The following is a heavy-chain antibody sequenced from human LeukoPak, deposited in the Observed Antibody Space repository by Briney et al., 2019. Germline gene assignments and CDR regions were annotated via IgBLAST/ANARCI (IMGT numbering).Heavy chain of an antibody. Sequence: SXXXXXKASGFTFTSSAMQWVRQARGRRLEWIGWIVVGSGNTNYAQKFQERVTITRDMSTSTAYMELSSLRSEDTAVYCCAAVEGGYETPQGPFDYWGQGTLVTVSS. CDR2: IVVGSGNT. CDR1: GFTFTSSA. V-gene: IGHV1-58*02. CDR3: AAVEGGYETPQGPFDY. J-gene: IGHJ4*02. D-gene: IGHD5-12*01.